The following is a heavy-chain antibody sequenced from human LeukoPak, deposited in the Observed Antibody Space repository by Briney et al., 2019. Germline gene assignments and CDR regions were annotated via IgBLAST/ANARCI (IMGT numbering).Heavy chain of an antibody. J-gene: IGHJ4*02. CDR1: GFTFDDYG. V-gene: IGHV3-20*04. CDR3: AREYYGSGSYYNVGY. Sequence: GGTLRLSCAASGFTFDDYGMSWVRQAAGKGLEWVSGINWNGGRTGYADSVKGRFTISRDNAKKSLYVQMNSLRAEDTALYYCAREYYGSGSYYNVGYWGQGTLVTVSS. CDR2: INWNGGRT. D-gene: IGHD3-10*01.